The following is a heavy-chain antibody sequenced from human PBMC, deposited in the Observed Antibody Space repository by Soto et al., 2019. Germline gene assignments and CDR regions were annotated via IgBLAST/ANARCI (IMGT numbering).Heavy chain of an antibody. Sequence: QLQLQESGPGLVRPSETLSLTCSVSGGSITSRSSYWAWIRQPPGQGLEWIGTFFSGSTFSNPSLRSRGTIAKDTARNEFSLKLTSVAATDTAMYYCATTRGLSVGGSFNYWGQGALVTVSS. D-gene: IGHD2-15*01. V-gene: IGHV4-39*01. CDR2: FFSGST. CDR3: ATTRGLSVGGSFNY. J-gene: IGHJ4*02. CDR1: GGSITSRSSY.